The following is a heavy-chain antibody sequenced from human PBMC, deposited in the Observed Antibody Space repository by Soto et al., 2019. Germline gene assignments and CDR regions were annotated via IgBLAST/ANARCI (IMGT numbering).Heavy chain of an antibody. J-gene: IGHJ5*02. D-gene: IGHD6-19*01. CDR3: ARDAEVAGHNWFDP. CDR2: IYHSGST. CDR1: GGSISSSNW. V-gene: IGHV4-4*02. Sequence: SETLSLTCAVSGGSISSSNWWSWVRQPPGKGLEWIGEIYHSGSTNYNPSLKSRVTISVDKSKNQFSLKLSSVTAADTAVYYCARDAEVAGHNWFDPWGQGSLVTVSS.